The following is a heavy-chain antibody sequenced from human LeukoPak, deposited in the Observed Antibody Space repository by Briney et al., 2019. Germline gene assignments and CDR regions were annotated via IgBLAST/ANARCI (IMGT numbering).Heavy chain of an antibody. CDR3: ARAPVYCSSTSCYHNWFDP. V-gene: IGHV4-4*07. Sequence: SETLSLTCTVSGGSISSNYWSWNRQPAGQGLEWIGRTYTGGTTNYNPSLKSRVTMSVDTSKNQFSLKLSSVTAADTAVYYCARAPVYCSSTSCYHNWFDPWGQGTLVTVSS. D-gene: IGHD2-2*01. CDR1: GGSISSNY. CDR2: TYTGGTT. J-gene: IGHJ5*02.